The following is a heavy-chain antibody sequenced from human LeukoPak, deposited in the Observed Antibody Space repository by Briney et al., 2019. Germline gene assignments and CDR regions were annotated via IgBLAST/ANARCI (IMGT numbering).Heavy chain of an antibody. CDR2: IYYTGST. CDR3: ARHLAFGGTYNYSFYMDV. CDR1: GGSISSYY. V-gene: IGHV4-59*08. D-gene: IGHD3-16*01. Sequence: SETLSLTCNVSGGSISSYYWRWLRQPPGKGLEWIRYIYYTGSTKYNPSLKSRVTISVDTSKNQFSLRLNSVTAADTAVYYCARHLAFGGTYNYSFYMDVWGIGTTVTVSS. J-gene: IGHJ6*03.